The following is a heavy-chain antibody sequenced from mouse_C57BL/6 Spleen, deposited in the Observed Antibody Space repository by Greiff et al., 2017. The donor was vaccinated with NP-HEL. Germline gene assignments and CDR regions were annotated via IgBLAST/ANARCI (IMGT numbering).Heavy chain of an antibody. D-gene: IGHD1-1*01. J-gene: IGHJ4*01. CDR1: GYSFTDYN. V-gene: IGHV1-39*01. CDR3: ARKEARGSTPSYAMDY. CDR2: INPNYGTT. Sequence: VQLQQSGPELVKPGASVKISCKASGYSFTDYNMNWVKPSNGTSLEWIGVINPNYGTTIYNQKFKGKSTLTVDQSSSTAYMQLNSLTSADSAVYYGARKEARGSTPSYAMDYWGQGTSVTVSS.